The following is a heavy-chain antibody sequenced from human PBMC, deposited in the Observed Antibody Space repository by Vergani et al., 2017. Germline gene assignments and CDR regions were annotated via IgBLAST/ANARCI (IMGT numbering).Heavy chain of an antibody. CDR2: VNHGGST. CDR1: GGSFSDYY. V-gene: IGHV4-34*01. J-gene: IGHJ4*02. Sequence: QVQLQEWGAGLLKISETLSLTCGVSGGSFSDYYWSWIRQAPGMGLEWIGEVNHGGSTNYNPSLKSRVSISVDTSKNQFSLQLTSVTAADSALYFCASIARAPTRRNPPPDYWGQGILVTVSS. D-gene: IGHD3-16*02. CDR3: ASIARAPTRRNPPPDY.